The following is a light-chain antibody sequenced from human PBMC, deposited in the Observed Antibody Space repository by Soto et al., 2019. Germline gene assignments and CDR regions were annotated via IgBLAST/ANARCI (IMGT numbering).Light chain of an antibody. V-gene: IGKV3-11*01. Sequence: EIVLTQSPATLSLSPGERATLSCRASQSVGTYFAWYQQKPGQAPRLLIYDSSNRATGIPARFSGSWSGTDFTLTISSLEPEYFALYYCQQRSDWPATFGGGTKVEIK. CDR3: QQRSDWPAT. J-gene: IGKJ4*01. CDR1: QSVGTY. CDR2: DSS.